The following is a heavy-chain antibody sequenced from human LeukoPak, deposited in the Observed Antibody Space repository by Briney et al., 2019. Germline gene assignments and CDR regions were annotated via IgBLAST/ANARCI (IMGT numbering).Heavy chain of an antibody. CDR2: INSDGSST. V-gene: IGHV3-74*01. CDR3: VRDGQRGAAAGLYFDY. J-gene: IGHJ4*02. Sequence: GGSLRLSCAASGFTFSSYWMHWVRQAPGKGLLWVSGINSDGSSTSYADSVKGRFTISRDNAKNTLYLQMNSLRAEDTAVYYCVRDGQRGAAAGLYFDYWGQGTLVTVSS. CDR1: GFTFSSYW. D-gene: IGHD6-13*01.